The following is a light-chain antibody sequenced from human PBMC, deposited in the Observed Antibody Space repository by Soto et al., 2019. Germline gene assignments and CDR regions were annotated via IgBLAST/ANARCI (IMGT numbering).Light chain of an antibody. V-gene: IGKV3-20*01. J-gene: IGKJ5*01. Sequence: EIVMTQSPATLSVSPGEGATLSCRASQSVSSSYLAWYQQKPGQAPRLLIYGASSRATGIPDRFSGSGSGTDFTLTISRLEPEDFAVYYCQQYGSSPSITFGQGTRLEIK. CDR3: QQYGSSPSIT. CDR1: QSVSSSY. CDR2: GAS.